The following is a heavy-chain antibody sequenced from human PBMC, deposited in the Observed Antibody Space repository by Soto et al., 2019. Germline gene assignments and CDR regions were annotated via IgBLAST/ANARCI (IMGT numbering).Heavy chain of an antibody. J-gene: IGHJ6*03. Sequence: PSETLSLTCTVSGVSIISGGYYLSWIRQHPGKGLEWIGYIYYSGSTYYNPSLKSRVTISVDTSKNQFSLKLSSVTAADTAVYYCASPGYYYYYMDVWGKGTTVTVSS. CDR3: ASPGYYYYYMDV. CDR1: GVSIISGGYY. CDR2: IYYSGST. V-gene: IGHV4-31*03.